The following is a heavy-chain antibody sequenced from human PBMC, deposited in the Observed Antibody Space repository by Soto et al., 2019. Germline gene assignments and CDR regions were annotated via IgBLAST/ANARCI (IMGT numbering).Heavy chain of an antibody. J-gene: IGHJ3*02. CDR2: IYHSGST. V-gene: IGHV4-30-2*01. D-gene: IGHD3-16*01. CDR1: GGSISSGGYS. CDR3: ARAAGEVRNAFDI. Sequence: SETLSLTCAVSGGSISSGGYSWSWIRQPPGKGLEWIGYIYHSGSTYYNPSLKSRVTISVDRSKNQFSLKLSSVTAADTAVYYCARAAGEVRNAFDIWGQGTMVTVSS.